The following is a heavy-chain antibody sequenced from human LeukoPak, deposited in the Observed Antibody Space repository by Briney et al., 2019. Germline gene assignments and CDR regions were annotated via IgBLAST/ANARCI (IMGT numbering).Heavy chain of an antibody. CDR2: IRYDGSNK. CDR3: AKDLPLSYDNGWYGGFDY. CDR1: GITFSSYG. J-gene: IGHJ4*02. V-gene: IGHV3-30*02. D-gene: IGHD6-19*01. Sequence: GGSLRLSCAASGITFSSYGMHWVRQAPGKGLEWVAFIRYDGSNKYYADSVKGRFTISRDNSKNTLYLQMNSLRAEDTAVYYCAKDLPLSYDNGWYGGFDYWGQGTLVTVSS.